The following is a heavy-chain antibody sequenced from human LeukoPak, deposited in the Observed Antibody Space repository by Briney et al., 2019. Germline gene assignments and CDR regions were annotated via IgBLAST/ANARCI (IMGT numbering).Heavy chain of an antibody. CDR2: IYYFGST. J-gene: IGHJ4*02. CDR1: GGSVSNSDYY. CDR3: ARGGAFGTLILVGGLDS. Sequence: PSETLSLTCTVSGGSVSNSDYYWSWIRQPPGKGLEWIGYIYYFGSTNYNPSLRGRVTITIDTPKNQFSLQLSSVTAADTAVYYCARGGAFGTLILVGGLDSWGQGALVTVSS. D-gene: IGHD3-22*01. V-gene: IGHV4-61*08.